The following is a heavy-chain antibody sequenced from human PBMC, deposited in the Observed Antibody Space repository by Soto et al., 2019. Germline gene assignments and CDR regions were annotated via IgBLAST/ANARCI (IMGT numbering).Heavy chain of an antibody. CDR3: ARVLKGSTQQGFDY. D-gene: IGHD2-15*01. CDR2: IYYSGST. CDR1: GGSISSGGYY. V-gene: IGHV4-31*03. J-gene: IGHJ4*02. Sequence: QVQLQESGPGLVKPSQTLSLTCTVSGGSISSGGYYWSWIRQHPGKGLEWIGYIYYSGSTYYNPSPKSRVTXXVXTXXNQFSLKLSSVTAADTAVYYCARVLKGSTQQGFDYWGQGTLVTVSS.